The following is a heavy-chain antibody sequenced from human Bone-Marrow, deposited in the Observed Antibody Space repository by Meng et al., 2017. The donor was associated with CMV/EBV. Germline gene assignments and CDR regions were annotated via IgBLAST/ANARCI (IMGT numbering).Heavy chain of an antibody. CDR3: VKNQYYYDSSGYYYLNWFDP. D-gene: IGHD3-22*01. CDR2: IYSGDIT. J-gene: IGHJ5*02. CDR1: GFTVSTNY. V-gene: IGHV3-66*01. Sequence: EVQLVESGGGLVQPGGSLRLSCAAYGFTVSTNYMSWVRQAPGKGLEWVSLIYSGDITSYADSVKGRFTISRDNSKNTLYLQMNSLRAEDTAVYYCVKNQYYYDSSGYYYLNWFDPWGQGTLVTV.